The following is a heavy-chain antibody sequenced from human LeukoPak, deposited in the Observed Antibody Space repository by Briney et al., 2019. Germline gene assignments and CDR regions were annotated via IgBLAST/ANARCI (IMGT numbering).Heavy chain of an antibody. D-gene: IGHD1-1*01. Sequence: PGGSLRLSCAASGFTFSSYWMSWVRQAPGKGLEWVANIKQDGSEKYYVDSVKGRFTISRDNAKNSLYLQMNSLRAEDTALYYCAKDTAGTTYDYFDYWGQGALVTVSS. CDR3: AKDTAGTTYDYFDY. CDR1: GFTFSSYW. J-gene: IGHJ4*02. V-gene: IGHV3-7*03. CDR2: IKQDGSEK.